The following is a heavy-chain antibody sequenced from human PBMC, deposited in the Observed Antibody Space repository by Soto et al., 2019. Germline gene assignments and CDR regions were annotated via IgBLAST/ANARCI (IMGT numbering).Heavy chain of an antibody. CDR2: IDPSDSYT. D-gene: IGHD4-17*01. J-gene: IGHJ6*02. Sequence: GESLKISCKGSGCSFTSYWISWVRQMPGKGLEWMGRIDPSDSYTNYSPSFQGHVTISADKSISTAYLQWSSLKASDTAMYYCARVKLMTTVTTSYYYYGMDVWGQGTTVTVSS. CDR3: ARVKLMTTVTTSYYYYGMDV. V-gene: IGHV5-10-1*01. CDR1: GCSFTSYW.